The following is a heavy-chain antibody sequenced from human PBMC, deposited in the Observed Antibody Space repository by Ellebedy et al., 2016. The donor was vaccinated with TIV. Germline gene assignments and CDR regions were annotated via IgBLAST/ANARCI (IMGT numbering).Heavy chain of an antibody. V-gene: IGHV4-59*01. D-gene: IGHD4-23*01. CDR1: GGSISNYY. J-gene: IGHJ4*02. CDR3: ARAVDAIGGSHNLFDY. CDR2: IFDSGSS. Sequence: SETLSPTXTVSGGSISNYYWSWIRRPPGKGLEWIGYIFDSGSSNYNPSLKSRVTMSVDTSKNHFSLKLSSVTAADTAVYYCARAVDAIGGSHNLFDYWGQGTLVTVSS.